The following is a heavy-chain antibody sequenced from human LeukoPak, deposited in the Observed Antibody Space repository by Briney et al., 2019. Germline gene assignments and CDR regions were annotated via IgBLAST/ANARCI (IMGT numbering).Heavy chain of an antibody. Sequence: ASVKVSCKASGYTFTNYGISWVRQAPGQGLEWMGWISGYNGNTNYAQKLQGRITMTTDTSTSTAYMELRSLRSDDTAMYYCAKDEGYFDPHGFDIWGQGKMVTVSS. CDR1: GYTFTNYG. D-gene: IGHD3-9*01. V-gene: IGHV1-18*01. CDR3: AKDEGYFDPHGFDI. CDR2: ISGYNGNT. J-gene: IGHJ3*02.